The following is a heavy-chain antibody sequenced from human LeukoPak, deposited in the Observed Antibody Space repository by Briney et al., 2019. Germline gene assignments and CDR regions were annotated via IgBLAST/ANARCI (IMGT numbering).Heavy chain of an antibody. CDR1: GFTFSDYW. D-gene: IGHD5-12*01. CDR2: INYDGSST. J-gene: IGHJ4*02. V-gene: IGHV3-74*01. CDR3: ARGRYSGTTYYFDY. Sequence: QSGGSLRLSSADSGFTFSDYWMHWVRQAPGKGLLWVSRINYDGSSTSYTDSVKGRFTISRDNAKNTLYLQMNSLRAEDTAMYYCARGRYSGTTYYFDYWGQGTLVTVSS.